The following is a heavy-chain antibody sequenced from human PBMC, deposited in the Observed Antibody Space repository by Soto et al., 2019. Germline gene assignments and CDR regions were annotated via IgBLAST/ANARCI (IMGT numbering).Heavy chain of an antibody. CDR3: AGDEGYYYSGMDV. J-gene: IGHJ6*02. CDR1: GGSISSYY. Sequence: ETLSLTCTVSGGSISSYYWSWIRQTAGKGLEWIGRIYPSGNANYNPSLKSRVTLSIDTSKNQLSLKMSSVTAADTAVYFCAGDEGYYYSGMDVWGQGTAVTVSS. V-gene: IGHV4-4*07. CDR2: IYPSGNA.